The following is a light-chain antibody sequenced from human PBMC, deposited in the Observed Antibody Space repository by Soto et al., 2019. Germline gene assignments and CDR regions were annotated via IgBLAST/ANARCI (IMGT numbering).Light chain of an antibody. CDR1: QSVSSSY. Sequence: EIVLTQSPGTLSLSPGERATLSCRASQSVSSSYLAWYQQRPGLAPRLLIFGASSRATDIPDRFSGSGSGTDFTLTISSLEPEDFAVYYCQQYGSSPPWTFGQGTKVEIK. V-gene: IGKV3-20*01. CDR3: QQYGSSPPWT. CDR2: GAS. J-gene: IGKJ1*01.